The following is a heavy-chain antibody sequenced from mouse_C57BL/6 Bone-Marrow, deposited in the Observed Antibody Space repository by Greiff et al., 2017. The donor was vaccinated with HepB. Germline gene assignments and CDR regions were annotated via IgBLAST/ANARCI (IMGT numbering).Heavy chain of an antibody. V-gene: IGHV1-78*01. Sequence: VQLQQSDAELVKPGASVKISCKVSGYTFTDHTIHWIKQRPEQGLEWIGYIYPRDGSTKYYEKFKGKTTLNADKSSSTAYMQLNSLTSEDSVVYFCARREGYYGYFDVWGTGTTVTVSS. CDR2: IYPRDGST. CDR3: ARREGYYGYFDV. D-gene: IGHD2-2*01. CDR1: GYTFTDHT. J-gene: IGHJ1*03.